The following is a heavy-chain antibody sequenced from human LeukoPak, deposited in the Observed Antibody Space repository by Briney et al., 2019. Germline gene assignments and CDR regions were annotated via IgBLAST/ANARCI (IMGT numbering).Heavy chain of an antibody. CDR3: ARQTAMGRSGDY. Sequence: GESLKISCKASGYRFTSYWIGWVRHMHGKGLEWMGIIDPSDSETRYTPSFQGQVTISVDKSLTTSYLQWNSLKASDTAMYYCARQTAMGRSGDYWGQGTLVTVSS. D-gene: IGHD7-27*01. J-gene: IGHJ4*02. CDR2: IDPSDSET. CDR1: GYRFTSYW. V-gene: IGHV5-51*01.